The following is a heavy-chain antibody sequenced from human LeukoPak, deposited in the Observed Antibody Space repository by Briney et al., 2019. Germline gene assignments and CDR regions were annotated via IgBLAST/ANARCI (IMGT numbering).Heavy chain of an antibody. CDR2: IYTSGST. CDR1: GGSISSYY. CDR3: ARDVVYYYDILTYAFDI. Sequence: SGTLSLTCTVSGGSISSYYWSWIRQPAGKGLEWIGRIYTSGSTNYNPSLKSRVTMSVDTSKNQFSLKLSSVTAADTAVYYCARDVVYYYDILTYAFDIWGQGTMVTVSS. J-gene: IGHJ3*02. V-gene: IGHV4-4*07. D-gene: IGHD3-9*01.